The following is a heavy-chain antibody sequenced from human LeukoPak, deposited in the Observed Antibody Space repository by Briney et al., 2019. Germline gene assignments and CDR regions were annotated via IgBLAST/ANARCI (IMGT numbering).Heavy chain of an antibody. CDR1: GYTFTSYG. J-gene: IGHJ4*02. Sequence: AAVKVSCKAAGYTFTSYGISWVRQAPAQGLEWMGWISAYSGNTNYAQKLQGRVTMTKDTYTRKAYMELRSLRSDDTAVYYCARILVRGVFAVDYWGQGTLVTVSS. CDR3: ARILVRGVFAVDY. V-gene: IGHV1-18*01. CDR2: ISAYSGNT. D-gene: IGHD3-10*01.